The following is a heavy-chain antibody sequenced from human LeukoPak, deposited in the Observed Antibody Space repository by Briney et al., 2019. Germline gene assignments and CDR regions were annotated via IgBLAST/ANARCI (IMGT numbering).Heavy chain of an antibody. D-gene: IGHD2-21*02. V-gene: IGHV4-39*01. Sequence: SETLSLTCTVSGGSISSSSYYWGWIRQPPGKGLEWIGSIYYSGSTYYNPSLKSRVTISVDTSKNQFSLKLSSVTAADTAVYYCARPCDPGGHDASDIWGQGTMVTVSS. J-gene: IGHJ3*02. CDR3: ARPCDPGGHDASDI. CDR2: IYYSGST. CDR1: GGSISSSSYY.